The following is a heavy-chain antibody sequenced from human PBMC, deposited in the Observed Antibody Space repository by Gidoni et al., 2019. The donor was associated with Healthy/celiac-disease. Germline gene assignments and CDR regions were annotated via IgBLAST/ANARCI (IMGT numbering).Heavy chain of an antibody. V-gene: IGHV3-9*01. CDR3: AKGTAARPYYGMDV. J-gene: IGHJ6*02. D-gene: IGHD6-6*01. Sequence: EVQLVESGGGLVQPGRSLRLSCAASGFTFDDYAMHWVRKAPGKGLEWVSGISWNSGSIGYADSVKGRFTISRDNAKNSLYLQMNSLRAEDTALYYCAKGTAARPYYGMDVWGQGTTVTVSS. CDR1: GFTFDDYA. CDR2: ISWNSGSI.